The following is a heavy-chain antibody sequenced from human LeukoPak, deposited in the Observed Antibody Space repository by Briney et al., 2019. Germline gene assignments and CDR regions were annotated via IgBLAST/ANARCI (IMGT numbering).Heavy chain of an antibody. CDR1: GGSFSGYY. Sequence: SETLSLTCAVYGGSFSGYYWSWIRQPPGKGLEWIGYIHYSGSTNYNPSLRSRVTVSVDTSKNQFSLKLSSVTAADTAVYYCAREGYCTTTSCSYEFDYWGQGTLVTVSS. J-gene: IGHJ4*02. CDR3: AREGYCTTTSCSYEFDY. D-gene: IGHD2-2*01. V-gene: IGHV4-59*01. CDR2: IHYSGST.